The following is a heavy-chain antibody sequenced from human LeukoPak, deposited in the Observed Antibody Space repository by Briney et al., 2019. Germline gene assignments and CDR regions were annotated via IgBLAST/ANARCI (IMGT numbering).Heavy chain of an antibody. Sequence: SETLSLTCTVSGGSISSGSYYWSWIRQPAGKGLEWIGRIYTSGSTNYNPSLKSRVTMSVDTSKNQFSLKLSSVTAADTAVYYCARDQYYYDSSGYLTFDYWGQGTLVTVSS. J-gene: IGHJ4*02. CDR2: IYTSGST. CDR1: GGSISSGSYY. CDR3: ARDQYYYDSSGYLTFDY. D-gene: IGHD3-22*01. V-gene: IGHV4-61*02.